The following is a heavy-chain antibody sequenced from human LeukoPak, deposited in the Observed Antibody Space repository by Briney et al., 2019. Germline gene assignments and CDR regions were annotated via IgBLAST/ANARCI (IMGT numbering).Heavy chain of an antibody. D-gene: IGHD3-3*01. J-gene: IGHJ4*02. CDR3: AKGFYDFWSGYYTPFDY. Sequence: GGSLRLSCAASGFTFSSYSMHWVRQAPGKGLEWVAFIRYDGSNKYYADSVKGRFTISRDNSKNTLYLQMNSLRAEDTAVYYCAKGFYDFWSGYYTPFDYWGQGTLVTVSS. CDR1: GFTFSSYS. V-gene: IGHV3-30*02. CDR2: IRYDGSNK.